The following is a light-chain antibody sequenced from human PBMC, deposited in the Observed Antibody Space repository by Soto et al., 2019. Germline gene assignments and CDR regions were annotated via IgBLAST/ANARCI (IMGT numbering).Light chain of an antibody. V-gene: IGKV1-9*01. Sequence: DIHLTQSPSFLSPSILKSVAITCXSSQVISTSLAWYQVKPGKAPKLLIYAASTLESGVPSRFSATVSGTEFSLTITSLQPEDFATYYCQQLFDSPITFGQGTRLEIK. CDR3: QQLFDSPIT. CDR2: AAS. J-gene: IGKJ5*01. CDR1: QVISTS.